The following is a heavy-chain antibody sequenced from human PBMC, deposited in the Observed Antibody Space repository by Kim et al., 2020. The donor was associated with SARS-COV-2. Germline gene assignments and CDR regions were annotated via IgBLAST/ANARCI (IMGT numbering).Heavy chain of an antibody. Sequence: GESLKISCKGPGYNFTSYWIAWVRQMPGKGLEWMGIIYPGDSDTRYSPSFQGQVTISADKSISTAYLQWSSLQVSDTATYYCARPTDSSGYIYWGQGTLVTVSS. J-gene: IGHJ4*02. CDR2: IYPGDSDT. V-gene: IGHV5-51*01. CDR1: GYNFTSYW. D-gene: IGHD5-12*01. CDR3: ARPTDSSGYIY.